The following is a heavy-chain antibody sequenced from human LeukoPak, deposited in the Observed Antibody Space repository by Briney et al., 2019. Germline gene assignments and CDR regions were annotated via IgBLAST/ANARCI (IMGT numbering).Heavy chain of an antibody. V-gene: IGHV4-34*01. Sequence: SQTLSLTCAVYGGSFSGYYWSWIRQPPGKGLEWIGEINHSGSTNYNPSLKSRVTISVDTSKNQFSLKLSSVTAADTAVYYCARGLRRDGYNYPEADYYFDYWGQGTLVTVSS. CDR3: ARGLRRDGYNYPEADYYFDY. CDR2: INHSGST. D-gene: IGHD5-24*01. J-gene: IGHJ4*02. CDR1: GGSFSGYY.